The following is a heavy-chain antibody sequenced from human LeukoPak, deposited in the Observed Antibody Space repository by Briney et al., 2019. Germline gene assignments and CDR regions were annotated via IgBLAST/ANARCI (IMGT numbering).Heavy chain of an antibody. V-gene: IGHV1-2*02. Sequence: GASVKVSCKASGYTFTGYHMHWVRQAPGQGLEWMGWMNPNSGGTNYAQKFQGRVTMTRDTSISTAYMELSRLTSDDTAVYYCARDRGSYPRSLTPDYWGQGTLVTVSS. D-gene: IGHD1-26*01. CDR2: MNPNSGGT. J-gene: IGHJ4*02. CDR1: GYTFTGYH. CDR3: ARDRGSYPRSLTPDY.